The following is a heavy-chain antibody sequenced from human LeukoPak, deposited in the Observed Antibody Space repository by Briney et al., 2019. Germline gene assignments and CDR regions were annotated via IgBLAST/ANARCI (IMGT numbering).Heavy chain of an antibody. CDR3: ARRRKLLSYNWFDP. J-gene: IGHJ5*02. D-gene: IGHD2-2*01. Sequence: GESLKISCKGSGYSFTSYWIGWVRQTPGKGLEWMGVIYPGDSDTRYSPSFQGQVTISADKSISTAYLQWSSLKASDTAMYYCARRRKLLSYNWFDPWGQGTLVTVSS. CDR1: GYSFTSYW. CDR2: IYPGDSDT. V-gene: IGHV5-51*01.